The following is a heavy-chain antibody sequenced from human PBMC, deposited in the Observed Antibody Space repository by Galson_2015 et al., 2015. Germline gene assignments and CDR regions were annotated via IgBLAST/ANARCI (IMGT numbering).Heavy chain of an antibody. CDR1: GFTFSTYG. CDR2: ISYDGSDK. D-gene: IGHD1-14*01. Sequence: LRLSCAASGFTFSTYGMHWVRQAPGKGLEWVAVISYDGSDKYYADSVKGRFTISRDNSKNTLYLQMNSLRADDTAVYYCARDRAGVPEIEYWGQGTLVTVSP. CDR3: ARDRAGVPEIEY. V-gene: IGHV3-30*03. J-gene: IGHJ4*02.